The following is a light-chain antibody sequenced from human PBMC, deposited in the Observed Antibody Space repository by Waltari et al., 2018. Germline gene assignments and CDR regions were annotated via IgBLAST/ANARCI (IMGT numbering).Light chain of an antibody. V-gene: IGKV3-11*01. CDR1: QSVSSS. J-gene: IGKJ5*01. Sequence: EIVLTQSPATLSLSPGDRATLSCRASQSVSSSLGWYQRRPGQAPRLLIYDASSRATGIPARFSGSGSGTDFTLTISSLEPEDFAVYYCQQRSKWPITFGQGTRLEIK. CDR3: QQRSKWPIT. CDR2: DAS.